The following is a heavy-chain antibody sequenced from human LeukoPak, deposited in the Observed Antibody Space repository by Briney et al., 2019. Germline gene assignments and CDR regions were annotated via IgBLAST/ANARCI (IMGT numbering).Heavy chain of an antibody. J-gene: IGHJ4*02. CDR3: ARVRWYYDSINAIDY. CDR2: INPNRGDT. V-gene: IGHV1-2*02. Sequence: ASVKVSCKASGYTFTDYNIHWVRQAPGQGLEWMGWINPNRGDTNYAQKFQGRVTMTRDTSIRTVYMDLSRLRSDDTAVYYCARVRWYYDSINAIDYWGQGTLVTVSS. D-gene: IGHD3-16*01. CDR1: GYTFTDYN.